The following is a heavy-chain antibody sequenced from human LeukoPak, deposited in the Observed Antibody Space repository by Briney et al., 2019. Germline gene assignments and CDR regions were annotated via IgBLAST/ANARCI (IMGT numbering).Heavy chain of an antibody. V-gene: IGHV3-7*01. CDR1: GFTFNNYW. J-gene: IGHJ6*03. CDR3: VRGYYYHYMDV. CDR2: VKQDGSEK. Sequence: GGSLRLSCAASGFTFNNYWMNWVRQAPGKGLEWVANVKQDGSEKYYVDSVKGRFTISRDNAKNSLYLQMNALRTDDTAVYYCVRGYYYHYMDVWGKGTTVTVSS.